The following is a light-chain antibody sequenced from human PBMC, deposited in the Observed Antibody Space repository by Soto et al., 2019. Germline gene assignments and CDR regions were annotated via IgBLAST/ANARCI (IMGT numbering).Light chain of an antibody. Sequence: DIQMTHSPSSVSASVGDRVTISCRASEDINSRLAWYQQKPGNAPKLLIYAAFILQSGVPSRFSRYGSGTDFTLSISSLQPEDFATYYCQQADSFPITFGQGRRLEIX. CDR3: QQADSFPIT. CDR1: EDINSR. V-gene: IGKV1-12*01. J-gene: IGKJ5*01. CDR2: AAF.